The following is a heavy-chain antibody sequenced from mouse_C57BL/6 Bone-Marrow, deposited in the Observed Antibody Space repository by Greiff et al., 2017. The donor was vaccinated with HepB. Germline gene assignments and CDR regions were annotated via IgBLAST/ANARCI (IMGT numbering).Heavy chain of an antibody. CDR2: IYPGDGDT. D-gene: IGHD4-1*01. Sequence: VKLQESGAELVKPGASVKISCKASGYAFSSYWMNWVKQRPGKGLEWIGQIYPGDGDTNYNGKFKGKATLTADKSSSTAYMQLSSLTSEDSAVYFCARSWDSWFAYWGQGTLVTVSA. J-gene: IGHJ3*01. CDR1: GYAFSSYW. V-gene: IGHV1-80*01. CDR3: ARSWDSWFAY.